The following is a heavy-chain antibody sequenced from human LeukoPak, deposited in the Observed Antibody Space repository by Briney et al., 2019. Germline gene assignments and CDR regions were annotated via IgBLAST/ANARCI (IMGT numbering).Heavy chain of an antibody. CDR2: ISSSGSTI. J-gene: IGHJ4*02. CDR1: GFTFSDYY. V-gene: IGHV3-11*01. Sequence: PGGSLRLSCAASGFTFSDYYMSWIRQAPGKRLEWVSYISSSGSTIYYADSVKGRFTISRDNAKNSLYLQMNSLRAEDTAVYYCARAAGTDCSGDWEGYWGQGTLVTVSS. CDR3: ARAAGTDCSGDWEGY. D-gene: IGHD2-21*01.